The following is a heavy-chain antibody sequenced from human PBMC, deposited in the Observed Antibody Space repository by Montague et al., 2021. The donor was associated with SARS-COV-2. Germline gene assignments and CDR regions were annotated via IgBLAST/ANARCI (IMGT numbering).Heavy chain of an antibody. CDR3: AGDLAHYGMDV. Sequence: SLRLSCAASGFTFSSYAMHWVRQAPGKGLEWVAVVSYDGSNKYYADSVKGRFTISRDNSKNTLYLQMNSLRAEDTAVYYCAGDLAHYGMDVWGQGTTVTVSS. J-gene: IGHJ6*02. V-gene: IGHV3-30*04. CDR1: GFTFSSYA. CDR2: VSYDGSNK. D-gene: IGHD3-3*02.